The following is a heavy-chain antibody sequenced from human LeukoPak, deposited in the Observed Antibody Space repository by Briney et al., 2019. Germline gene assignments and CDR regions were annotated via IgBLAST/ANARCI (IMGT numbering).Heavy chain of an antibody. CDR3: ARVMEGDYGAMDV. Sequence: SETLSLTCTVSGGSISSYYWSWLRQPPGKGLEGSGYIYYSGSATYNPSLKSRVTISVDTSKNQSSLKLSSVTAADTAVYYCARVMEGDYGAMDVWGQGTTVTVSS. J-gene: IGHJ6*02. D-gene: IGHD3-3*01. CDR1: GGSISSYY. CDR2: IYYSGSA. V-gene: IGHV4-59*01.